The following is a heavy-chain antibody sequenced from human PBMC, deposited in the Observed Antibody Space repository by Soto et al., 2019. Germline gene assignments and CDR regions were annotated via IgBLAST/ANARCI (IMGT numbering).Heavy chain of an antibody. CDR1: GFTFTSSA. Sequence: SVKVSCKASGFTFTSSAVQWVRQARGQRLEWIGWIVVGSGNTNYAQKFQERVTITRDMSTSTAYMELSSLRSEDTAVYYCAADRDFWSGYTYYGVDVWGQGTTVTVSS. J-gene: IGHJ6*02. D-gene: IGHD3-3*01. CDR3: AADRDFWSGYTYYGVDV. CDR2: IVVGSGNT. V-gene: IGHV1-58*01.